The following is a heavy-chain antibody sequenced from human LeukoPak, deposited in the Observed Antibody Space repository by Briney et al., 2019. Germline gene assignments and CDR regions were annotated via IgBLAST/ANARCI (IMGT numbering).Heavy chain of an antibody. J-gene: IGHJ6*02. CDR3: ARDRYYDSSGYYLPYYYYGMDV. Sequence: SVKVSCKASGGTFSSYATSWVRQAPGQGLEWMGGIIPIFGTANYAQKFQGRVTITADESTSTAYMELSSLRSEDTAVYYCARDRYYDSSGYYLPYYYYGMDVWGQGTTVTVSS. V-gene: IGHV1-69*13. CDR2: IIPIFGTA. CDR1: GGTFSSYA. D-gene: IGHD3-22*01.